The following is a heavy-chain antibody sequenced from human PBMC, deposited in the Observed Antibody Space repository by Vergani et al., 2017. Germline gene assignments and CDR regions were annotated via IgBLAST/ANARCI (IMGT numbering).Heavy chain of an antibody. Sequence: EVQLVESGGGLVKPGGSLRLSCAASGFTSRSYSMNWVRQAPGKGLEWVSSISSSSSYIYYADSVKGRFTISRDNAKNSLYLQMNSLRAEDTAVYYCARGRLRDLDYWGQGTLVTVSS. CDR2: ISSSSSYI. J-gene: IGHJ4*02. CDR3: ARGRLRDLDY. V-gene: IGHV3-21*01. D-gene: IGHD5-18*01. CDR1: GFTSRSYS.